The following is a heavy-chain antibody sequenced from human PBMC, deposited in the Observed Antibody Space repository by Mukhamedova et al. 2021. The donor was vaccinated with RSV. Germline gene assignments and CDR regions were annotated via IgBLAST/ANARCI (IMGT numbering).Heavy chain of an antibody. Sequence: GMSWVRQAPGKGLEWVSAISGSGGSTYYADSVKGRFTLSRDNSKNTLYLQMNSLRAEDTAIYYCANPRGDYWGQVTLVTVSS. J-gene: IGHJ4*02. CDR2: ISGSGGST. D-gene: IGHD3-10*01. CDR1: G. V-gene: IGHV3-23*01. CDR3: ANPRGDY.